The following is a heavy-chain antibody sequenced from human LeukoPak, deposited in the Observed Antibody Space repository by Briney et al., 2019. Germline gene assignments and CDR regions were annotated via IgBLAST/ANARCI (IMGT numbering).Heavy chain of an antibody. CDR2: INHSGSA. J-gene: IGHJ4*02. CDR3: ARGSGYTGNED. Sequence: SETLSLTCAVYGGSFSGYYCTWIRQPPGKGLEWIGKINHSGSANYNPSLNSRVTISVDTSKNQFSLKVSSVTAADTATYYCARGSGYTGNEDWGQGTLVTVSS. CDR1: GGSFSGYY. V-gene: IGHV4-34*01. D-gene: IGHD5-12*01.